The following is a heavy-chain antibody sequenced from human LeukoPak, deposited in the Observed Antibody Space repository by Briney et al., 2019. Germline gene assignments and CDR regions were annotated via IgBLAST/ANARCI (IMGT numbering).Heavy chain of an antibody. Sequence: GGSLRLSCAASGFTFSSYAMSWVRRAPGKGLEWVSAISGSGGSTYYADSVKGRFTISRDNSKNTLYLQMNSLRAEDTAVYYCAKDGLWFGELPVAWGQGALVTVSS. CDR3: AKDGLWFGELPVA. CDR1: GFTFSSYA. J-gene: IGHJ5*02. V-gene: IGHV3-23*01. D-gene: IGHD3-10*01. CDR2: ISGSGGST.